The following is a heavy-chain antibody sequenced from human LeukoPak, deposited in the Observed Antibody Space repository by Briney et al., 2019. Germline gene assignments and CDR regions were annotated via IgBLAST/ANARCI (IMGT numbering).Heavy chain of an antibody. CDR3: AKRARDYDSSGYYLDAFDI. J-gene: IGHJ3*02. Sequence: GGSLRLSCAASGFTFSSYAMHWVRQAPGKGLEWVAVISYDGSNKYYADSVKGRFTISRDNSKNTLYLQMNSLRAEDTAVYYCAKRARDYDSSGYYLDAFDIWGQGTMVTVSS. CDR2: ISYDGSNK. CDR1: GFTFSSYA. D-gene: IGHD3-22*01. V-gene: IGHV3-30-3*02.